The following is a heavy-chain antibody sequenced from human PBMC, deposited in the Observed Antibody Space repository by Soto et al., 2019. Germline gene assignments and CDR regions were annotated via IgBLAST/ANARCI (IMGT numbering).Heavy chain of an antibody. CDR1: GGTFSSYA. J-gene: IGHJ5*02. CDR3: ARRMTSESTRHNWFDP. Sequence: QVQLVQSGAEVKKPGSSVKVSCKASGGTFSSYAISWVRQAPGQGLEWMGGIIPIFGTANYAQKFRGRVTITADESTSTAYMELSSLRSEDTAVYYCARRMTSESTRHNWFDPWGQGTLVTVSS. V-gene: IGHV1-69*01. CDR2: IIPIFGTA. D-gene: IGHD4-17*01.